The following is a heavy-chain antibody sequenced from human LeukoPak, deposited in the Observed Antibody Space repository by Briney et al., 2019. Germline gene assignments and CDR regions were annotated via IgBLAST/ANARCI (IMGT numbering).Heavy chain of an antibody. Sequence: ASVKVSCKPSGYTFTDFYIHWVRQAPGQGLEYMGRINTHNGGTVYALQFQGRLSMTRDTSISTAYKELQSLRSEDTAVYYCARDHDYEGLKGNYWGRGTMVTVSS. CDR1: GYTFTDFY. V-gene: IGHV1-2*06. J-gene: IGHJ4*02. D-gene: IGHD3-16*01. CDR3: ARDHDYEGLKGNY. CDR2: INTHNGGT.